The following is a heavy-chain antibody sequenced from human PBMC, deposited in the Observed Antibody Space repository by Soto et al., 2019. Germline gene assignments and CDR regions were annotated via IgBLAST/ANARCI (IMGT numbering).Heavy chain of an antibody. CDR2: IIPIFGTA. V-gene: IGHV1-69*13. J-gene: IGHJ5*02. D-gene: IGHD1-7*01. Sequence: ASVKVSCKASGGTFSSYAISWVRQAPGQGLEWMGGIIPIFGTANYAQKFQGRVTITADESTSTAYMELSSLRSEDTAVYYCARGRITGTLAPNWFDPWGQGTLVTSPQ. CDR3: ARGRITGTLAPNWFDP. CDR1: GGTFSSYA.